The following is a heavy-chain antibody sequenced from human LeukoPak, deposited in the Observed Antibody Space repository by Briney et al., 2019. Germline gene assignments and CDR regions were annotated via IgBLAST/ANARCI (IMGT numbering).Heavy chain of an antibody. Sequence: PGGSLRLSCAASGFTFSSYAMSWVRQAPGKGLEWVSAISGSGGSTYYADSVKGRFTISRDNSKNTLYLQMNGLRAEDTGVYYCAARYYDFWSGYYTDGYYYMDVWGKGTTVTVSS. CDR1: GFTFSSYA. CDR2: ISGSGGST. D-gene: IGHD3-3*01. V-gene: IGHV3-23*01. CDR3: AARYYDFWSGYYTDGYYYMDV. J-gene: IGHJ6*03.